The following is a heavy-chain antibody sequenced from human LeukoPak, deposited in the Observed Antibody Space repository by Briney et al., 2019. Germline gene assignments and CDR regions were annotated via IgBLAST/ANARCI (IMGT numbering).Heavy chain of an antibody. CDR1: GFTVSSNY. CDR3: AKETPPYGSGSYSGYFDY. Sequence: PGGSLRLSCAASGFTVSSNYMSWVRQAPGKGLEWVSSISSSSSYIYYADSVKGRFTISRDNSKNTLYLQMNSLTSEDTAIYYCAKETPPYGSGSYSGYFDYWGQGTLVTVSS. D-gene: IGHD3-10*01. CDR2: ISSSSSYI. V-gene: IGHV3-21*01. J-gene: IGHJ4*02.